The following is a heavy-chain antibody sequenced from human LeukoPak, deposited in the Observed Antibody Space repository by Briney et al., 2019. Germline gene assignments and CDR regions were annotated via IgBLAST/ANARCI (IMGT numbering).Heavy chain of an antibody. Sequence: ASVKVSCKASGYTFTSYAMHWVRQAPGQRLEWMGWSNAGNGNTKYSQKFQGRVTITRDTSASTAYMELSSLRSEDTAVYYCARDLRTYTAPGYWGQGTLVTVSS. CDR2: SNAGNGNT. D-gene: IGHD5-18*01. V-gene: IGHV1-3*01. CDR3: ARDLRTYTAPGY. CDR1: GYTFTSYA. J-gene: IGHJ4*02.